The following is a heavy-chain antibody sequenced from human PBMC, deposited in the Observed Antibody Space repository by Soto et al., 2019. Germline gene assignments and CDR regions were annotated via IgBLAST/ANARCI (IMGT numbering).Heavy chain of an antibody. CDR3: ARQVEDGYSYGYGY. CDR1: GYSFTSHW. V-gene: IGHV5-51*01. D-gene: IGHD5-18*01. J-gene: IGHJ4*02. Sequence: PGESLKISCKSSGYSFTSHWIGWVRQTPGRGLEWMGIIYPGDSDTRYSPSFQGQVTISADQSITTAYLLWSSLKAADTAIYYCARQVEDGYSYGYGYWGQGILVTVSS. CDR2: IYPGDSDT.